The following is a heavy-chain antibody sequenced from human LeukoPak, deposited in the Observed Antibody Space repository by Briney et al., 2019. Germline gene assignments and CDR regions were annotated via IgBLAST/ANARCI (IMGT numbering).Heavy chain of an antibody. V-gene: IGHV4-4*02. J-gene: IGHJ4*02. CDR1: GGSISSSNW. CDR3: ARGVWFGVLSPYFDY. D-gene: IGHD3-10*01. Sequence: NPSETLSLTCAVSGGSISSSNWWSWVRQPPGKGLEWIGEIYHSGSTNYNPSLKSRVTISVDKSKNQFSLKLSSVTAADTAVYYCARGVWFGVLSPYFDYWGQGTLVTVPS. CDR2: IYHSGST.